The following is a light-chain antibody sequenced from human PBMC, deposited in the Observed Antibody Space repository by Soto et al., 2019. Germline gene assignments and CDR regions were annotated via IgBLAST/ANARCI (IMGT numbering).Light chain of an antibody. Sequence: DIHMTQSPLSLSASVGDRVTITCRTSQSIGTSLNWYQFKAGIAPKLLIYAASSLQSGVPARFSGSGSGTYFTLTISSLQHEDFATYYCHQSYASPRTFGEGTRLDIK. J-gene: IGKJ1*01. V-gene: IGKV1-39*01. CDR2: AAS. CDR1: QSIGTS. CDR3: HQSYASPRT.